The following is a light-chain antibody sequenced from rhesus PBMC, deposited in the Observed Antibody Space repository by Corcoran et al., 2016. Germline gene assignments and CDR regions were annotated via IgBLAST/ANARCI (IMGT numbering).Light chain of an antibody. CDR1: QSVGSY. J-gene: IGKJ3*01. CDR3: QQGTNLST. CDR2: GAS. Sequence: ETVVTQSPATLALSPGERATLSCRASQSVGSYLAWYQQKPGPAPRLLIDGASSRATGIPDRVRGSGSGTDFTLTISSLEPEDVGIYYCQQGTNLSTFGPGTKLDIK. V-gene: IGKV3-24*04.